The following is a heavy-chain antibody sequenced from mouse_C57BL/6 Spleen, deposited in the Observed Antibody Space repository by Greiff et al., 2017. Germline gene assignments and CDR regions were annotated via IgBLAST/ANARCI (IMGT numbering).Heavy chain of an antibody. V-gene: IGHV1-72*01. D-gene: IGHD2-3*01. Sequence: QVQLQQPGAELVKPGASVKLSCKASGYTFTSYWMHWVKQRPGRGLEWIGRIDPNSGGTKYNEKFKSKATLPVDKPSSTAYLQLSSLTSEDSAVDFCSRLNDDDYKAMDYWGQGTSVTVSS. J-gene: IGHJ4*01. CDR1: GYTFTSYW. CDR3: SRLNDDDYKAMDY. CDR2: IDPNSGGT.